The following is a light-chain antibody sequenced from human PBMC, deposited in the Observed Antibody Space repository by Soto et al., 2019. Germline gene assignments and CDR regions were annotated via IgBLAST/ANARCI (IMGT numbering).Light chain of an antibody. V-gene: IGKV2-30*02. Sequence: DVVMTQSPLSLPVTLGQPASISCRSTQSFIHSNGNTYLTWFQQRPGQSPRRLIYQVFNRDSGVRERFSGSGQGTDFKLKISRVEAEDVGVYYCMQGSLWQFTFGQGTRLEIK. CDR1: QSFIHSNGNTY. CDR2: QVF. CDR3: MQGSLWQFT. J-gene: IGKJ2*01.